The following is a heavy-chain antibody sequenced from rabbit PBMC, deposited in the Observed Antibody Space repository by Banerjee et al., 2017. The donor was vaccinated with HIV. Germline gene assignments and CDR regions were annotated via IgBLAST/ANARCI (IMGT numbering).Heavy chain of an antibody. V-gene: IGHV1S45*01. CDR3: ARAHSSGWGAFNF. Sequence: EESGGDLVKPEGSLTLTCTASGFTLSSYWICWVRQAPGKGLEWIACMDAGSSGSTNYASWAKGRFTISKTSSTTVTLQMTSLTDADTATYFCARAHSSGWGAFNFWGPGTLVTVS. D-gene: IGHD4-1*01. CDR2: MDAGSSGST. J-gene: IGHJ4*01. CDR1: GFTLSSYW.